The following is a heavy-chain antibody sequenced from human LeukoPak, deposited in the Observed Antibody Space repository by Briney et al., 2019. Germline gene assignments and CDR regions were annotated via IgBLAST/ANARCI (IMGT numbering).Heavy chain of an antibody. V-gene: IGHV4-39*01. J-gene: IGHJ5*02. Sequence: SSETLSLTCTVSGGSISSRSYSWGWIRQPPGKGLEWIGSIYYSGSTYYNPSLKSRVTISVDTSKNQFSLRLSSVTAADTAVYYCARTYSSSWYLSLWFDPWGQGTLVTVSS. D-gene: IGHD6-13*01. CDR2: IYYSGST. CDR1: GGSISSRSYS. CDR3: ARTYSSSWYLSLWFDP.